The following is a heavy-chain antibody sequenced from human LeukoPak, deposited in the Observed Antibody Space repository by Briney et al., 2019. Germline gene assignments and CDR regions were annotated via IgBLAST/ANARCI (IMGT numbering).Heavy chain of an antibody. Sequence: GRSLRLSCAASGFTFSDFYMTWIRQAPGKGLELLSYISGSAHDVNYIDSVRGRFTISRDNAKNSLYLHMNSLTVEDTAVYYCSRDPRHNDYWGQGTLVTVSS. CDR2: ISGSAHDV. J-gene: IGHJ4*02. CDR1: GFTFSDFY. V-gene: IGHV3-11*01. CDR3: SRDPRHNDY.